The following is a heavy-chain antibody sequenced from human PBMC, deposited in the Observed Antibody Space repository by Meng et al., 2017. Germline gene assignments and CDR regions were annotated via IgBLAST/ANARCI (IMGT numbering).Heavy chain of an antibody. CDR3: ARGSYSFDS. V-gene: IGHV6-1*01. CDR1: GDSVSSNSAA. D-gene: IGHD1-26*01. J-gene: IGHJ4*02. Sequence: QISRQQVGPGLVKPSQTLSLIVAISGDSVSSNSAAWNWIRQSPSRGLEWLGRAYYRSKWYHDYAESVKSRISIDPDTSKNQFSLQLRSVTPEDSAVYYCARGSYSFDSWGQRTLVTVSS. CDR2: AYYRSKWYH.